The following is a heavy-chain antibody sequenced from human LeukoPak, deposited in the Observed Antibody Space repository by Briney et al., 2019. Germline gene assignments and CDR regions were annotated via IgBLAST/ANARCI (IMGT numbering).Heavy chain of an antibody. CDR3: AREIRSWGMSCYFDY. CDR1: GFTFSSYA. D-gene: IGHD2-15*01. Sequence: GGSLRLSCAASGFTFSSYAMSWVRQAPGKGLEWVSAISGSGGSTYYADSVKGRFTISRDNAKNSLYLQMNSLRAEDTAVYYCAREIRSWGMSCYFDYWGQGTLVTVSS. V-gene: IGHV3-23*01. J-gene: IGHJ4*02. CDR2: ISGSGGST.